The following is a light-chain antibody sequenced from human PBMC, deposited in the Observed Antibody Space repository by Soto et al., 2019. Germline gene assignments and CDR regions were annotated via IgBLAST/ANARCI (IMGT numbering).Light chain of an antibody. CDR3: QQVATSPLIR. CDR1: QSVSSSY. Sequence: ECVLPQSKATLSLSPGERATLSCMARQSVSSSYLAWYQQKPGQAPRLLIYGASSRATGIPDRFSGSGSGTDFTLTISSLEPEDFAMYYCQQVATSPLIRFAEVTRLEIK. CDR2: GAS. J-gene: IGKJ5*01. V-gene: IGKV3-20*01.